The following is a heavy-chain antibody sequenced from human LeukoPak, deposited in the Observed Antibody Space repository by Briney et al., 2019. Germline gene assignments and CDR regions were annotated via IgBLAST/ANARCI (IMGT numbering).Heavy chain of an antibody. CDR1: GFTFSSYE. J-gene: IGHJ4*02. CDR2: IDSSGSSI. V-gene: IGHV3-48*03. CDR3: AKVKKDTAMVYYFDY. D-gene: IGHD5-18*01. Sequence: PGGSLRLSCAASGFTFSSYEMNWVCQAPGKGLEWVSYIDSSGSSIHYADSVKGRFTISRDNAKNSLYLQMNSLRAEDTAVYYCAKVKKDTAMVYYFDYWGQGTLVTVSS.